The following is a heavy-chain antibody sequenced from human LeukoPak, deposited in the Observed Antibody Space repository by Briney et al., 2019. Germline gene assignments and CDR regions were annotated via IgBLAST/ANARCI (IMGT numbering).Heavy chain of an antibody. CDR3: ARDPGSGWWGGFDL. V-gene: IGHV3-7*04. CDR2: IKQDGSEK. Sequence: GGSRRLSCAASGFNFDHYWMTWVRQAPGKGLEWVANIKQDGSEKVYLDSMKGRFTISRDNSRDSLYLQMNSLRPEDTAVYYCARDPGSGWWGGFDLWGQGTLVTVSS. CDR1: GFNFDHYW. D-gene: IGHD6-19*01. J-gene: IGHJ5*02.